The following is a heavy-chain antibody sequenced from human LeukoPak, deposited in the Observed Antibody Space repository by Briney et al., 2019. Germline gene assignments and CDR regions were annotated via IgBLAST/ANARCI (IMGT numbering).Heavy chain of an antibody. CDR1: GFTFSSYE. V-gene: IGHV3-23*01. J-gene: IGHJ5*02. D-gene: IGHD3-10*01. CDR2: IRAGGGST. CDR3: AKDGGSGMGFDP. Sequence: SGGSLRLSCAASGFTFSSYEMNWVRQAPGKGLEWVSGIRAGGGSTNFADSVRGRFTLSTDNSKNTLYLQMNSLRAEDAAIYYCAKDGGSGMGFDPWGQGTLVTVSS.